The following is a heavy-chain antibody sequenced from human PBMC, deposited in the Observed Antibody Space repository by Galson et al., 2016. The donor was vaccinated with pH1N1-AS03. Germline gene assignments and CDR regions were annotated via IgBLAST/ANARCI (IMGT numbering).Heavy chain of an antibody. J-gene: IGHJ4*02. CDR2: INQDGSAI. D-gene: IGHD5-24*01. Sequence: SLRLSCAASGFTFSDFWMTWVRQAPGKGLEGVAIINQDGSAIHYVDSVRGRFTISRDNAKKSLSLQMNSLRAEDTAVYYCVKVGYNDYNFDYWGQGTLVTVSS. CDR3: VKVGYNDYNFDY. V-gene: IGHV3-7*03. CDR1: GFTFSDFW.